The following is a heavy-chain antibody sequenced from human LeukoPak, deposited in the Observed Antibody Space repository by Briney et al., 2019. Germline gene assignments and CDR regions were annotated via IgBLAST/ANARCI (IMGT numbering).Heavy chain of an antibody. J-gene: IGHJ4*02. CDR2: ITRSGSNL. Sequence: GGSLRLSCVASGFTFTSSDFNWIRQAPGKGLEWLSTITRSGSNLYYADSVKGRFTTSRDDAKDSVYLQMESLRVEDTAIYYCGKIFASGGGGTVSTFS. CDR3: GKIFAS. CDR1: GFTFTSSD. V-gene: IGHV3-21*01.